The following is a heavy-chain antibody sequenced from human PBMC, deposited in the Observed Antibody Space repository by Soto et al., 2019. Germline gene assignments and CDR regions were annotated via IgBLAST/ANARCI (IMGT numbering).Heavy chain of an antibody. J-gene: IGHJ6*02. V-gene: IGHV3-43*01. CDR2: ISWDGGST. D-gene: IGHD1-1*01. CDR3: AKEFYSGTNYYYYGMDV. Sequence: PEGSLRLSCAASGSTFDDYTMHWVRQAPGKGLEWVSLISWDGGSTYYADSVKGRFTISRDNSKNSLYLQMNSLRTEDTALYYCAKEFYSGTNYYYYGMDVWGQGTTVTVS. CDR1: GSTFDDYT.